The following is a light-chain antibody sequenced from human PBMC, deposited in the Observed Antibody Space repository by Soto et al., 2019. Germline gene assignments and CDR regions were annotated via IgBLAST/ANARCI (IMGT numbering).Light chain of an antibody. Sequence: DIQMTQSPSSLSASVGDTVTITCRASQTINNFLNWYRQKPGKDPELMIYAASTFLSGVTSRFSGGGSDTDFTLPISALQPEDSATYFCQQSYSSPHTVGQGTKVEIK. CDR2: AAS. J-gene: IGKJ2*01. CDR1: QTINNF. CDR3: QQSYSSPHT. V-gene: IGKV1-39*01.